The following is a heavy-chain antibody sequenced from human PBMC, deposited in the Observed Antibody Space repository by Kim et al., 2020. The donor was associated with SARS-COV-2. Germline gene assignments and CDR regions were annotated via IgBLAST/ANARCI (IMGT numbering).Heavy chain of an antibody. V-gene: IGHV3-30-3*02. J-gene: IGHJ5*02. Sequence: NKNYADAVKGRFTISRDNSKNTLYLQMNSLGAEDTAVYYCAKNQQVNWFDPWGQGTLVTVSS. CDR2: NK. CDR3: AKNQQVNWFDP.